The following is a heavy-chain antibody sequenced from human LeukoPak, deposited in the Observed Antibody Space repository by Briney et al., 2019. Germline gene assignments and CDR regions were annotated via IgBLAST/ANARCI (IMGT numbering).Heavy chain of an antibody. CDR1: GGSISSSSYY. CDR3: ARDGILGSHDC. V-gene: IGHV3-74*01. D-gene: IGHD3-3*02. CDR2: INNDGSGT. Sequence: ETLSLTCTVSGGSISSSSYYWGWIRQPPGKGLEWVSHINNDGSGTSYADSVKGRFTITRDNAKNTLFLQMNSLRAEDTAVYYCARDGILGSHDCWGQGTLVTVSS. J-gene: IGHJ4*02.